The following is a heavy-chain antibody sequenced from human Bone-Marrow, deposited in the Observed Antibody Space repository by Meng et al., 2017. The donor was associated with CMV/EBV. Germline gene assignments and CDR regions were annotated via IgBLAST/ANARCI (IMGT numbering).Heavy chain of an antibody. J-gene: IGHJ6*02. CDR1: GGTFSSYA. D-gene: IGHD3-10*01. V-gene: IGHV1-69*05. CDR2: IIPIFGTA. Sequence: SVKVSCKASGGTFSSYAISWVRQAPGQGLEWMGGIIPIFGTANYAQKFQGRVTITTDESTSTAYMELSSLRSDDAAVYYCARDHIRVEWFGAYGMDLWGQGTTVTVSS. CDR3: ARDHIRVEWFGAYGMDL.